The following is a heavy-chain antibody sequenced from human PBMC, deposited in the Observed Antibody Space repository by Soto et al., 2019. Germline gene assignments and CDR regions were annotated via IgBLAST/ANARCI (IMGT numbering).Heavy chain of an antibody. CDR3: PRHRRETGTYAQPLDH. CDR2: ISYGGAT. J-gene: IGHJ4*02. Sequence: SETLSLTCTVSGTSISSASYYWAWFRQAPGKGLEWIGAISYGGATYHNPSFRGRITISVDPSKSQLSLDLTSVSAADTSFYFCPRHRRETGTYAQPLDHWGQGTLVTVSS. V-gene: IGHV4-39*01. D-gene: IGHD1-1*01. CDR1: GTSISSASYY.